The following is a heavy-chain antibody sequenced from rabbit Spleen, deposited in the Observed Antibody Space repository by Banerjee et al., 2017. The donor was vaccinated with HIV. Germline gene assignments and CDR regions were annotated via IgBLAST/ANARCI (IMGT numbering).Heavy chain of an antibody. J-gene: IGHJ4*01. CDR2: IDPIFGAT. D-gene: IGHD1-1*01. V-gene: IGHV1S7*01. CDR3: VRGASSSGYYAL. Sequence: QLKESGGGLVQPGGSLTLSCKASGFALNTYGVSWVRQAPGKGLEWFGFIDPIFGATYYATWVNGRFTISSQNAQNTLYLQLNSLTAADTATYFCVRGASSSGYYALWGPGTLVTVS. CDR1: GFALNTYG.